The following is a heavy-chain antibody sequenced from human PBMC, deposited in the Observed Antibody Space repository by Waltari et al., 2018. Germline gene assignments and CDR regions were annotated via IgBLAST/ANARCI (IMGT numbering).Heavy chain of an antibody. CDR1: GFTFCGST. V-gene: IGHV3-73*01. Sequence: EVQVVESGGGLVQPGGSLNLSCAPSGFTFCGSTKHWVRQTSGKGREWIGRIRSKPNNYATRYTASVEGRFTISRDDSENTAYLQMSSLMTEDTAVYYCTGGAVTGTDFWGQGTLVTVSS. D-gene: IGHD6-13*01. CDR2: IRSKPNNYAT. J-gene: IGHJ4*02. CDR3: TGGAVTGTDF.